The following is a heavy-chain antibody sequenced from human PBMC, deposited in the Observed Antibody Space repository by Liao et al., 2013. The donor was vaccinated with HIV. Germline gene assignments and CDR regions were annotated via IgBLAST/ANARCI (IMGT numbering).Heavy chain of an antibody. CDR1: GEPFSDYS. V-gene: IGHV4-34*01. D-gene: IGHD1-26*01. Sequence: QVQLQQWGAGLLKPSETLSLTCAVKGEPFSDYSWNWIRQSPGKGLEWIGEICDSGSTKYNPSLKSRLTLSIDTSKNQFSLKLRSVTAADSAVYYCARASPPQYSGSYITVVAFDIWGQGTAVTVSS. J-gene: IGHJ3*02. CDR2: ICDSGST. CDR3: ARASPPQYSGSYITVVAFDI.